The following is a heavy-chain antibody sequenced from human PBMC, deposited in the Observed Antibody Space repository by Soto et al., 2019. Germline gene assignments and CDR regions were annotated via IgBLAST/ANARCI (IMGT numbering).Heavy chain of an antibody. D-gene: IGHD6-6*01. J-gene: IGHJ4*02. CDR2: IIPIFGTA. V-gene: IGHV1-69*01. Sequence: QVQLVQSGAEVKKPGSSVKVSCKASGGNFSSYAISWVRQAPGHGLEWMGGIIPIFGTANYAQQFQGRVTITADESTRTADMELSSLRSEDTAVYYCARGDEYSSSGSWGQGTLVTVSS. CDR1: GGNFSSYA. CDR3: ARGDEYSSSGS.